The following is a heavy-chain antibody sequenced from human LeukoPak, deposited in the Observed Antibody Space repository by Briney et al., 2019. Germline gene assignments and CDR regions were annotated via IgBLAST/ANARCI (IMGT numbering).Heavy chain of an antibody. CDR3: ARSCSSTSCYLTDAFDI. CDR2: IYPGDSDI. Sequence: GESLKISCKGSGYSFTSYWIGWVRQMPGKGLEWMGIIYPGDSDIRYSPSFQGQVIISADKSISTAYLQWSSLKASDTAIYYCARSCSSTSCYLTDAFDIWSQGTMVTVSS. D-gene: IGHD2-2*01. V-gene: IGHV5-51*01. CDR1: GYSFTSYW. J-gene: IGHJ3*02.